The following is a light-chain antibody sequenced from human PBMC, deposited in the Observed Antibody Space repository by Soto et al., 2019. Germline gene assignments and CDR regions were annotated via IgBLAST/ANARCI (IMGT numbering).Light chain of an antibody. V-gene: IGLV2-14*01. CDR1: SSDVGGYNY. CDR3: SSLTSSSTPVV. J-gene: IGLJ2*01. CDR2: DVS. Sequence: QSALTQPASVSGSPGQSITISCTGTSSDVGGYNYVSWYQQHPGKAPKLMMYDVSNRPSGVSNRFSGSKSGNTASLTISGLQAEDEADYYCSSLTSSSTPVVFGGGTKLNVL.